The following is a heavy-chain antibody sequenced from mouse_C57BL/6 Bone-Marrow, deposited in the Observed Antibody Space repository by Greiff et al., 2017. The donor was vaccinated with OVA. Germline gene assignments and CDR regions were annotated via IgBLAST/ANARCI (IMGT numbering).Heavy chain of an antibody. Sequence: QVQLQQSGAELVRPGTSVKVSCKASGYAFTNYLIEWVKQRPGQGLEWIGVINPGSGGPNYNEKFKGKATLTADKSSSTAYMQLSSLTSEDSAVYFCARSPCYYYGSDAMDYWGQGTSVTVSS. D-gene: IGHD1-1*01. CDR3: ARSPCYYYGSDAMDY. J-gene: IGHJ4*01. V-gene: IGHV1-54*01. CDR2: INPGSGGP. CDR1: GYAFTNYL.